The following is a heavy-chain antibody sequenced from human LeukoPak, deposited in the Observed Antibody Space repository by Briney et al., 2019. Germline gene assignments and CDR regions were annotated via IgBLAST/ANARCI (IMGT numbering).Heavy chain of an antibody. CDR3: ARGKAAAGNWYFDL. V-gene: IGHV4-4*07. J-gene: IGHJ2*01. CDR1: GGSISSYY. D-gene: IGHD6-13*01. Sequence: SETLSLTCTVSGGSISSYYWSWIRQPAGKGLEWIGRIYTSGSTNYNPSLKSRVTMSVDTSKNQFSLKLSSVTAADTAVYYCARGKAAAGNWYFDLWGRGTLVTVSS. CDR2: IYTSGST.